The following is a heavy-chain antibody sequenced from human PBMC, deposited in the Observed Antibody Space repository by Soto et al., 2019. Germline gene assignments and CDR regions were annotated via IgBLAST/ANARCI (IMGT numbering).Heavy chain of an antibody. CDR1: EFTFSTYA. J-gene: IGHJ4*02. D-gene: IGHD3-10*01. CDR2: IWYDASNK. V-gene: IGHV3-33*01. Sequence: QVQLVESGGGVVQPGGSLRLSCVGSEFTFSTYAMHWVRQAPGKGLEWVALIWYDASNKSDADSVKGPFTISRYNSKTPLYLQTTSLRAADTGVYYCAREGSSVVPSGSYFHYWGPGTPVTVSS. CDR3: AREGSSVVPSGSYFHY.